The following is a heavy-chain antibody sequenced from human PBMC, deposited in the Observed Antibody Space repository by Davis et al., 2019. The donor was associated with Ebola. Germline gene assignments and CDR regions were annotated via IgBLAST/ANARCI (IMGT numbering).Heavy chain of an antibody. CDR1: GGTFSNSA. CDR3: ARLYGDLYYYGMDV. J-gene: IGHJ6*02. Sequence: SVKVSCKTSGGTFSNSAISWVRQAPGQGLEWVGGIIPIFPSADYGQGFQGRVTITADESTSTAYMELTSLRSEDTAVYYCARLYGDLYYYGMDVWGQGTTVTVSS. CDR2: IIPIFPSA. V-gene: IGHV1-69*13. D-gene: IGHD4-17*01.